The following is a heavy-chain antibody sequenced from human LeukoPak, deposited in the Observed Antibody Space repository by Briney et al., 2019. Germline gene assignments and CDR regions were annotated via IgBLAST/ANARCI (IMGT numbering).Heavy chain of an antibody. J-gene: IGHJ4*02. Sequence: GGSLRFSWAASGFTFSSYALSWFRQVPGKGREWVSAISGSGGSTYYADSVKGRFTISRDNSKNTLYLQMNSLRAEDTAVYYCAKGVYSGSYDYFDYWGQGTLVTVSS. D-gene: IGHD1-26*01. CDR1: GFTFSSYA. V-gene: IGHV3-23*01. CDR3: AKGVYSGSYDYFDY. CDR2: ISGSGGST.